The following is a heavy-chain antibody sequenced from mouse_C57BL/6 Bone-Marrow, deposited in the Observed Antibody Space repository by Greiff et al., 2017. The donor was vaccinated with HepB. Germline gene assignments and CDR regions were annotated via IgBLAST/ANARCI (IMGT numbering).Heavy chain of an antibody. V-gene: IGHV1-53*01. Sequence: QVQLQQPGAELVKPGASVKLSCKASGYTFTSYGMHWVKQRPVQGLEWIGNINPGNGGTDYNEKFKGKAILTVDKSSSTAYMQLSSLTSEDTAVYYGAIYGPPREDYWGQGTSVTVAS. CDR2: INPGNGGT. CDR1: GYTFTSYG. D-gene: IGHD1-1*02. J-gene: IGHJ4*01. CDR3: AIYGPPREDY.